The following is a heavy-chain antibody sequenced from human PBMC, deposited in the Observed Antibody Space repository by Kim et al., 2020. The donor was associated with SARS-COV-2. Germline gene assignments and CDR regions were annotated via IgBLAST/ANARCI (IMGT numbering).Heavy chain of an antibody. J-gene: IGHJ3*02. Sequence: SETLSLTCTVSGGSISSSSYYWGWIRQPPGKGLEWIGSIYYSGSTYYNPSLKSRVTISVDTSKNQFSLKLSSVTAADTAVYYCARSLGAGRSTIFVVVIIPEAVNIWGQGTMVTVPS. CDR2: IYYSGST. CDR1: GGSISSSSYY. V-gene: IGHV4-39*01. CDR3: ARSLGAGRSTIFVVVIIPEAVNI. D-gene: IGHD3-3*01.